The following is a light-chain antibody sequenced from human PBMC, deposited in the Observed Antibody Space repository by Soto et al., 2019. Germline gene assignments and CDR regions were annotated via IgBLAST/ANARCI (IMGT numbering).Light chain of an antibody. V-gene: IGLV4-69*01. CDR3: QTWGTAIRV. CDR1: SGHSSNA. J-gene: IGLJ3*02. Sequence: QLVLTQSPSASASLGASVKLTCSLSSGHSSNAIAWHQQQPEKGPRYLMRLNSDGSHTRGDGIPDRFSASSPGAERYLTISSLQSEDEDDYYCQTWGTAIRVFGGGTKLTVL. CDR2: LNSDGSH.